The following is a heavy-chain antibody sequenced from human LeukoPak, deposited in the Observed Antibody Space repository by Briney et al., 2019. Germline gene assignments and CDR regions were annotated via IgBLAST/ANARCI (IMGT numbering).Heavy chain of an antibody. D-gene: IGHD3-3*01. CDR3: ARVLPHYDFWSGYFGLGWFDP. J-gene: IGHJ5*02. Sequence: ASVKVSCKASGYTFTSYAMHWVRQAPGQRLEWMGWINAGNGNTKYSQEFQGRVTMTTDTSTSTAYMELRSLRSDDTAVYYCARVLPHYDFWSGYFGLGWFDPWGQGTLVTVSS. CDR2: INAGNGNT. V-gene: IGHV1-3*01. CDR1: GYTFTSYA.